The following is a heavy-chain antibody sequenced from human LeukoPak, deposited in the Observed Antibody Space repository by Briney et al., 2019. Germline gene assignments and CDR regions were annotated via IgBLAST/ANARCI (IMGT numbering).Heavy chain of an antibody. CDR2: IYYSGST. Sequence: PSETLSLTCTVSGASVSGDPYYWGWIRQPPGKGLEWIGSIYYSGSTYYNPSLKSRVAISVDTSKNQFSLKLNSVTAADTAVYYCASTSDYYYGRFDYWGQGTLVTVSS. CDR3: ASTSDYYYGRFDY. V-gene: IGHV4-39*01. J-gene: IGHJ4*02. CDR1: GASVSGDPYY. D-gene: IGHD3-22*01.